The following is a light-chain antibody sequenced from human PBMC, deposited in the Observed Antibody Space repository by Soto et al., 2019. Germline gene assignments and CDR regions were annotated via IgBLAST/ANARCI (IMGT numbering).Light chain of an antibody. V-gene: IGKV1-27*01. Sequence: DIQMTQSPSSLSASVGDRVTITCRASQGISNYLAWYQQKPGTVPKLLISAASTLQTGVPSRFSGGGSGTDFTLTISSLQPEDFATYSCQHSTTWTFGQGTKVDIK. CDR3: QHSTTWT. J-gene: IGKJ1*01. CDR1: QGISNY. CDR2: AAS.